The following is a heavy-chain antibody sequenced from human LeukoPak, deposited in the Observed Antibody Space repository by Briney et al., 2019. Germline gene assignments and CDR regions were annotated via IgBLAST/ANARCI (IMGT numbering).Heavy chain of an antibody. J-gene: IGHJ3*02. Sequence: GGSLRLSCAASGFTFDDSAMHWVRQAPGKGLEWVSGISWSSGSIGYADSVKGRFTISRDNARNSLYLQMNSLRAEDTAVYYCASENKRGYSYGSPTDAFDIWGQGTMVTVSS. V-gene: IGHV3-9*01. CDR3: ASENKRGYSYGSPTDAFDI. D-gene: IGHD5-18*01. CDR2: ISWSSGSI. CDR1: GFTFDDSA.